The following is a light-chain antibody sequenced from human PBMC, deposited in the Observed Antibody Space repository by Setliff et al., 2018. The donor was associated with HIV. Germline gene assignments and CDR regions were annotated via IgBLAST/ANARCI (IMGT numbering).Light chain of an antibody. CDR3: GSWDSGLSAGYV. V-gene: IGLV1-51*01. Sequence: QSVLTQPPSVSAAPGQKVTISCSGSTSNIGNNYVSWYQQSPGIAPKLLIYDNSKRPAGIPDRFSASKSGTSATLAITGLQTGDEADYYCGSWDSGLSAGYVFGTGTKVTVL. CDR1: TSNIGNNY. CDR2: DNS. J-gene: IGLJ1*01.